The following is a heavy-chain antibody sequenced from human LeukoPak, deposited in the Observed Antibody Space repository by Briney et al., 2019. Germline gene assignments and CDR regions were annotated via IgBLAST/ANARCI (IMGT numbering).Heavy chain of an antibody. CDR2: FDPEDGGT. D-gene: IGHD5-18*01. Sequence: ASVKVSCKVSGYTLTELSMHWVRQAPGKGLEWMGGFDPEDGGTIYAQKFQGRVTMTEDTSTDTAYMELSSLRSEDTAVYYCATVTFERGYSYGFDYWGQGTLVTVSS. J-gene: IGHJ4*02. V-gene: IGHV1-24*01. CDR3: ATVTFERGYSYGFDY. CDR1: GYTLTELS.